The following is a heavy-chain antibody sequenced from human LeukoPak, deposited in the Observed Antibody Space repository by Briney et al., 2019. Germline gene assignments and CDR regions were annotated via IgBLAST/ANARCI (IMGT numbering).Heavy chain of an antibody. D-gene: IGHD3-10*01. CDR3: AKGGGKTSTFYYYYMDV. CDR2: ISGSGNRT. CDR1: RFTFSTYG. Sequence: GGSLRLSCAASRFTFSTYGMNWVRQTPGKGLEWVSAISGSGNRTYHADSVMGRFTISRDNSKNMLYLQMNSLRAEDTAVYYCAKGGGKTSTFYYYYMDVWGKGTTVTVSS. J-gene: IGHJ6*03. V-gene: IGHV3-23*01.